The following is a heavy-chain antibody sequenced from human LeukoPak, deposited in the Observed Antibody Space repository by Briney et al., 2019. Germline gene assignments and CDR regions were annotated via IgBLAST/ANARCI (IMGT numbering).Heavy chain of an antibody. CDR1: GGSISSGGYY. CDR2: INHSGST. V-gene: IGHV4-39*07. D-gene: IGHD3-3*01. CDR3: ARVDTIFGVVPSHGMDV. Sequence: PSETLSLTCTVSGGSISSGGYYWSWIRQPPGKGLEWIGEINHSGSTNYNPSLKSRVTISVDTSKNQFSLKLSSVTAADTAVYYCARVDTIFGVVPSHGMDVWGQGTTVTVSS. J-gene: IGHJ6*02.